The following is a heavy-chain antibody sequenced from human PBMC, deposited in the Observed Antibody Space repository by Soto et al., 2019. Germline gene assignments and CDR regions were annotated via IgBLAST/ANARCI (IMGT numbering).Heavy chain of an antibody. D-gene: IGHD2-21*02. CDR3: EGSGDGSRCGYCYPGFDL. CDR1: GGSFSGYY. CDR2: INHSGST. V-gene: IGHV4-34*01. J-gene: IGHJ2*01. Sequence: QVQLQQWGAGLLKPSETLSLTCAVSGGSFSGYYWSWIRQPPGKGLGRIGEINHSGSTNYNPPLKRRVTTAVHTSQNQGSPKLRSVTDADRAVYYCEGSGDGSRCGYCYPGFDLLGRGTLVTLS.